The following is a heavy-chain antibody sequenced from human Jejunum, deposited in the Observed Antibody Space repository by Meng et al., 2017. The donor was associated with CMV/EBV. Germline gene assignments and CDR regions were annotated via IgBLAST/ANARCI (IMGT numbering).Heavy chain of an antibody. Sequence: SGFTFSTYSMTWVRQAPGKGLEWVSSIRPSGAGTYYVDSVQGRFTITRDNSKSTLYLQMNNLRVEDMAVYYCAKVNFCNGGSCNELDYWGQGTLVTVSS. V-gene: IGHV3-23*01. CDR1: GFTFSTYS. CDR2: IRPSGAGT. D-gene: IGHD2-15*01. J-gene: IGHJ4*02. CDR3: AKVNFCNGGSCNELDY.